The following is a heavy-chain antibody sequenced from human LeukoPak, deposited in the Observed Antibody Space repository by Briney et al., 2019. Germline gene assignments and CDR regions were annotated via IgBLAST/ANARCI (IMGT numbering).Heavy chain of an antibody. CDR3: ARAPSSAWYPLDL. Sequence: GRSLRLSCAASGLFVSSDHMTWVRQAPGQGLEWVSVIYTGGTTHYADSVEGRFTISRDESKNTLFLQMNSLTAEDTAVYYCARAPSSAWYPLDLWGQGTLVTVSS. V-gene: IGHV3-53*01. J-gene: IGHJ5*02. D-gene: IGHD6-19*01. CDR1: GLFVSSDH. CDR2: IYTGGTT.